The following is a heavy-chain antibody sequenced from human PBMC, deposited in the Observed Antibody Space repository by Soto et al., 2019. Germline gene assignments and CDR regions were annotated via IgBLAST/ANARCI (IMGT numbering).Heavy chain of an antibody. CDR3: ARDSIAVAGAYGMDV. V-gene: IGHV1-2*04. CDR1: GYTFTGYY. Sequence: ASVKVSCKASGYTFTGYYMHWVRQAPGQGLEWMGWINPNSGGTNYAQKFQGWVTMTRDTSISTAYMELSRLRSDDTAVYYCARDSIAVAGAYGMDVWGQGTTVTVSS. D-gene: IGHD6-19*01. J-gene: IGHJ6*02. CDR2: INPNSGGT.